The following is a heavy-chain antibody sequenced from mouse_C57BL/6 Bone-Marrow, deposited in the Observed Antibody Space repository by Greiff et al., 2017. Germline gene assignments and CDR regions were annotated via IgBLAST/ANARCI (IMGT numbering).Heavy chain of an antibody. J-gene: IGHJ3*01. CDR1: GYTFTSYW. CDR2: IDPSDSYT. Sequence: QVQLQQPGAELVKPGASVKLSCKASGYTFTSYWMQWVKQRPGQGLEWIGEIDPSDSYTNYNQKFKGKATLTVDTSSSTAYMQLSSLTYEDSAFYYCASWDWFAFWGQGTLVTVSA. V-gene: IGHV1-50*01. CDR3: ASWDWFAF. D-gene: IGHD4-1*01.